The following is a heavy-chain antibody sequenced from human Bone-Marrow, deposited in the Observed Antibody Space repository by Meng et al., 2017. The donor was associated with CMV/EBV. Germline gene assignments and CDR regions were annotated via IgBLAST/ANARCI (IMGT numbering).Heavy chain of an antibody. Sequence: ASVKVSCKASGYTFTSYGISWVRQAPGQGLEWMGWINPNSGGTHYAQRFQGRVSMTRGTSISTAYMELSRLRSDDTAVYYCARKGPKILRTTNGFYYYGMDVWGQGTTVTVSS. CDR1: GYTFTSYG. V-gene: IGHV1-2*02. CDR2: INPNSGGT. D-gene: IGHD1-7*01. CDR3: ARKGPKILRTTNGFYYYGMDV. J-gene: IGHJ6*02.